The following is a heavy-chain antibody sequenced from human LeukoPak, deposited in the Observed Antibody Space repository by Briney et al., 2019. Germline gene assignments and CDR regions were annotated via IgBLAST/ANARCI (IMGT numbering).Heavy chain of an antibody. D-gene: IGHD1-26*01. V-gene: IGHV3-30-3*01. J-gene: IGHJ4*01. CDR1: EFTFSHYA. CDR2: ISYDGSKK. CDR3: ARGLVSGSQRGYFDY. Sequence: GGSLRLSCAASEFTFSHYAMHWVRQAPGKGLEWVAVISYDGSKKYYADSVKGRFTISRDNSKNTLYLQTNSLRTDDTAVYYCARGLVSGSQRGYFDYWGHGALVTVSS.